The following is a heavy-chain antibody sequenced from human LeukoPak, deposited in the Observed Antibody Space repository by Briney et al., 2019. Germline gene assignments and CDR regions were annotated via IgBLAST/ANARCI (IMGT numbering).Heavy chain of an antibody. CDR1: GFTFSSYG. CDR3: ARERMEPVYFDY. CDR2: IWYDGSNK. Sequence: GGSLRLSCAASGFTFSSYGMHWVRQAPGKGLEWVAVIWYDGSNKYYADSVKGRFTISRDNSKNTLYLQMNSLRAEDTAVYYCARERMEPVYFDYWGQGTLVTVSS. J-gene: IGHJ4*02. D-gene: IGHD1-26*01. V-gene: IGHV3-33*01.